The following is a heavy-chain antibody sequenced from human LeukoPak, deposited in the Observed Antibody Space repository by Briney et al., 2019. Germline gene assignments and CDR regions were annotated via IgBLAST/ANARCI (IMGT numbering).Heavy chain of an antibody. CDR3: ATMGGGGDRPGDY. D-gene: IGHD2-21*02. CDR1: GFTFSSYA. CDR2: ISYDGSNK. V-gene: IGHV3-30*04. J-gene: IGHJ4*02. Sequence: PGGSLRLSCAASGFTFSSYAMHWVRQAPGKGLEWVAVISYDGSNKYYADSVRGRFTISRDNSMNTLYLQMNSLRAEDTALYYCATMGGGGDRPGDYWGQGTLVTVSS.